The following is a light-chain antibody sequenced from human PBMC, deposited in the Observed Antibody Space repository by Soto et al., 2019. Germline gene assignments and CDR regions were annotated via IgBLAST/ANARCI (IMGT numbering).Light chain of an antibody. J-gene: IGLJ1*01. CDR3: QSYDSSLSGYV. Sequence: QSVLTQSPSVSGAPGQRVTISCTGSSSNIGAGYDVHWYQQLPGTAPKLLIYGNSKRPSGVPDRFSGSKSGTSASLAITGLKAEDEADYYCQSYDSSLSGYVFGTGTKVTVL. CDR1: SSNIGAGYD. V-gene: IGLV1-40*01. CDR2: GNS.